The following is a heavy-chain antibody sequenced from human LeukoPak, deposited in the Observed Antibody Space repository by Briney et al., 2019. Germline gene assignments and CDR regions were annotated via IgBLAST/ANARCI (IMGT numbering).Heavy chain of an antibody. CDR2: INHSGST. CDR1: GGSFSGYY. V-gene: IGHV4-34*01. J-gene: IGHJ4*02. CDR3: ARDRGSVEN. D-gene: IGHD1-26*01. Sequence: SETLSLTCAVYGGSFSGYYWSWIRQPPGKGLEWIGEINHSGSTNYNPSLKSRVTISVDTSKNQFSLKLSSVTAADTAVYYCARDRGSVENWGQGTLVTVSS.